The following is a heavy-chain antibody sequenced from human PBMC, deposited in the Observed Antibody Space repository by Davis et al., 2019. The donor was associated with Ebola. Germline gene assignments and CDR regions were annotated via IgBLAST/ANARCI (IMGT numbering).Heavy chain of an antibody. Sequence: GESLKISCAASGFTFSSYAMHWVRQAPGKGLEWVSAISGSGGSTYYADSVRGRFTISRDNSKNTLYLQMNSLRAEDTAVYYCANWHSGYDVEYYFDYWGQGTLVTVSS. V-gene: IGHV3-23*01. CDR3: ANWHSGYDVEYYFDY. D-gene: IGHD5-12*01. CDR2: ISGSGGST. CDR1: GFTFSSYA. J-gene: IGHJ4*02.